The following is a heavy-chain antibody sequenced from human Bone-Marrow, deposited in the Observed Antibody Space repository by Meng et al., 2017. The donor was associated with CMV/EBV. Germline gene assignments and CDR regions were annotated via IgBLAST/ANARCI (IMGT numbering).Heavy chain of an antibody. V-gene: IGHV4-34*01. Sequence: SETLSLTCAVYGGSFSGYYWSWIRQHPGKGLEWIGYIYYSGSTYYNPSLKSRVTISVDTSKNQFSLKLSSVTAADTAVYYCASAETYYDFWSGKSEHGWFDPWGQGTLVTVSS. D-gene: IGHD3-3*01. J-gene: IGHJ5*02. CDR3: ASAETYYDFWSGKSEHGWFDP. CDR2: IYYSGST. CDR1: GGSFSGYY.